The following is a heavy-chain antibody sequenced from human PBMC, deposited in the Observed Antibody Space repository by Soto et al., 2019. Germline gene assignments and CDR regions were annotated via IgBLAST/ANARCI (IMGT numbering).Heavy chain of an antibody. CDR2: IYWNDDK. Sequence: SGPTLVNPTETLTLTCTFSGFSLRAGGVGVGWIRQPPGKALEWLALIYWNDDKRYSPSLKSRLSITKDTSKKQVVLTMTNMDTVDTATYYCAHRGYSFWSDDSNWFAPWGQGTLVTVSS. CDR3: AHRGYSFWSDDSNWFAP. V-gene: IGHV2-5*01. CDR1: GFSLRAGGVG. J-gene: IGHJ5*02. D-gene: IGHD3-3*01.